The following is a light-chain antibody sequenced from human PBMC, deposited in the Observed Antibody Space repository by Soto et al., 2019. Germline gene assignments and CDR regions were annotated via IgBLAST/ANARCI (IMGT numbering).Light chain of an antibody. Sequence: FQRPQSPSSLSASVGDRVTITCQASHDITNYLNWYQQKPGKAPKLLIYDASDLETGVPSRFSGGGSGTDYTFTISSLQPEDIATYYCQQYAILPITFGQGTRLEIK. V-gene: IGKV1-33*01. CDR1: HDITNY. J-gene: IGKJ5*01. CDR3: QQYAILPIT. CDR2: DAS.